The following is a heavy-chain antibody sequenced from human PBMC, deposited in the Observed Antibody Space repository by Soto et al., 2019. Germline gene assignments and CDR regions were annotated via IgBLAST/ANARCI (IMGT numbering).Heavy chain of an antibody. CDR1: GYTFTGYY. CDR3: ASVLHSYGYDCFDY. D-gene: IGHD5-18*01. V-gene: IGHV1-2*02. CDR2: INPNSGGT. J-gene: IGHJ4*02. Sequence: ASVKVSCKASGYTFTGYYMHWVRQAPGQGLEWMGWINPNSGGTNYAQKFQGRVTMTRDTSISTAYMELSRLRSDDTAVYYCASVLHSYGYDCFDYWGQGTLVTVSS.